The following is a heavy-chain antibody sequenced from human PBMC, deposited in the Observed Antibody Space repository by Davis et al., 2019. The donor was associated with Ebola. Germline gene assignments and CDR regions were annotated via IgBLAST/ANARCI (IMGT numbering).Heavy chain of an antibody. D-gene: IGHD3-3*01. CDR2: IAVHNGNT. V-gene: IGHV1-18*01. CDR3: ATKGGITVFGVVSRNHDH. Sequence: ASVKVSCKASGYTFTSYGISWVRQAPGQGPEWMGWIAVHNGNTAYAQKFQGRVTMTRDTSEKTADMELRSLRSDDTAVYYCATKGGITVFGVVSRNHDHWGQGTLVTVSS. CDR1: GYTFTSYG. J-gene: IGHJ4*02.